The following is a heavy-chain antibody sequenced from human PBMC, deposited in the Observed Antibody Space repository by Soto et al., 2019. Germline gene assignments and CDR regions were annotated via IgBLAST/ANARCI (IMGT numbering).Heavy chain of an antibody. Sequence: ASVKVSCKASGYTFTGYYMHWVRQAPGQGLEWMGWINPNSGGTNYAQKLQGRVTMTTDTSTSTAYMELRSLRSDDTAVYYCARDHGIPSRGLFMNWFDPWGQGTLVTVSS. D-gene: IGHD3-10*01. CDR3: ARDHGIPSRGLFMNWFDP. J-gene: IGHJ5*02. CDR1: GYTFTGYY. V-gene: IGHV1-2*02. CDR2: INPNSGGT.